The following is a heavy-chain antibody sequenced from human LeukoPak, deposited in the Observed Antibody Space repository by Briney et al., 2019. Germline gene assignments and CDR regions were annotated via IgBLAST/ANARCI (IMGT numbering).Heavy chain of an antibody. Sequence: SETLSLTCAVYGGSFSGYYWSWIRQPPGKGLEWIGEINHSGSTNYNPSLKSRVTISVDTSKNQFSLKLSSVTAADTAVYYCARSTLRPYYYDSSGYFSAFDIWGQGTLVTVSS. CDR3: ARSTLRPYYYDSSGYFSAFDI. D-gene: IGHD3-22*01. J-gene: IGHJ3*02. V-gene: IGHV4-34*01. CDR2: INHSGST. CDR1: GGSFSGYY.